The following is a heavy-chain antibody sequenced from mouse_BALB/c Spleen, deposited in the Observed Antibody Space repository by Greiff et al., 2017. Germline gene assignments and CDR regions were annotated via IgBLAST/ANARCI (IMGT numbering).Heavy chain of an antibody. Sequence: QVQLQQPGAELVKPGASVKLSCKASGYTFTSYWMHWVKQRPGQGLEWIGEIDPSDSYTNYNQKFKGKATLTVDKSSSTAYMQLSSLTSEDSAVYYCARGIYDVYSYAMDDWGQGTSVTVSS. CDR2: IDPSDSYT. CDR1: GYTFTSYW. J-gene: IGHJ4*01. V-gene: IGHV1-69*02. D-gene: IGHD2-3*01. CDR3: ARGIYDVYSYAMDD.